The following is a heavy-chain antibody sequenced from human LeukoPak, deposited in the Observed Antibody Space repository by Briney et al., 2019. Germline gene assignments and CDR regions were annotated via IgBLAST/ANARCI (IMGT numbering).Heavy chain of an antibody. D-gene: IGHD3-3*01. CDR3: ARDLTYYDFWSGYYTPHWYFDL. CDR1: GGSIRSTTYY. CDR2: IYYSGST. V-gene: IGHV4-39*07. J-gene: IGHJ2*01. Sequence: PSETLSLTCTVSGGSIRSTTYYWGWIRQPPGKGLECIGTIYYSGSTNYNPSLKSRVTISGDTSKNQFSLKLSSVTAADTAVYYCARDLTYYDFWSGYYTPHWYFDLWGQGTLVTVSS.